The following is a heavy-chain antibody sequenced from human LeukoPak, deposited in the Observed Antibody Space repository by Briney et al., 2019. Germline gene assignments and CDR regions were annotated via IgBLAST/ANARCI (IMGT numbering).Heavy chain of an antibody. J-gene: IGHJ5*02. D-gene: IGHD2-2*01. V-gene: IGHV5-51*01. CDR2: IYPGYSDT. CDR1: RYSFPSYW. Sequence: GNSLKLSCKGSRYSFPSYWIGWVRHMPGKGLEWMGIIYPGYSDTSYSPSFQGHLTISPDKSISTAYLQWSSLKASETAMYYCARGEVPAVKVRSARQGVWFDTWGQGTLVTVSS. CDR3: ARGEVPAVKVRSARQGVWFDT.